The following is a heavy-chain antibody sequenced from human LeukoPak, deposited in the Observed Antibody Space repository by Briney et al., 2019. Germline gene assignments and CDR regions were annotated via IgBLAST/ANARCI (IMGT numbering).Heavy chain of an antibody. J-gene: IGHJ4*02. Sequence: ASVKVSCKASGYTFTSSGISWVRQAPGQGLEGMGWISAYNGNTNYAQKLQGRVTMTTDTSTSRAYVELRSLRSDDTAVYYCARAYDSSGYYDYWGQGALVTVSS. V-gene: IGHV1-18*01. CDR1: GYTFTSSG. CDR3: ARAYDSSGYYDY. CDR2: ISAYNGNT. D-gene: IGHD3-22*01.